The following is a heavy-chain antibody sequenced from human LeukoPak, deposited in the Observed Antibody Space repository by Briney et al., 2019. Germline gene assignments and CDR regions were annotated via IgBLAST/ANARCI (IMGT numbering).Heavy chain of an antibody. V-gene: IGHV3-49*04. J-gene: IGHJ4*02. CDR1: GFTFGDYV. CDR3: TRSPEYYDFWSGSDY. Sequence: PGRSLRLSCTASGFTFGDYVMSWVRQAPGKGLEWVGFIRSKAYGGTTEYAASVKGRFTISRDDSKSIAYLQMNSLKTEDTAVYYCTRSPEYYDFWSGSDYWGQGTLVTISS. D-gene: IGHD3-3*01. CDR2: IRSKAYGGTT.